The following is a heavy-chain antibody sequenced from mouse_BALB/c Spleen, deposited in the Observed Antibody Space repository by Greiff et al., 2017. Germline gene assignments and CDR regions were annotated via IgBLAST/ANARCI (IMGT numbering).Heavy chain of an antibody. D-gene: IGHD1-1*01. CDR3: ARDYYGSSYPPYYAMDY. CDR1: GFTFSSYA. J-gene: IGHJ4*01. Sequence: EVKLMESGGGLVKPGGSLKLSCAASGFTFSSYAMSWVRQSPEKRLEWVAEISSGGSYTYYPDTVTGRFTISRDNAKNTLYLEMSSLRSEDTAMYYCARDYYGSSYPPYYAMDYWGQGTSVTVSS. V-gene: IGHV5-9-4*01. CDR2: ISSGGSYT.